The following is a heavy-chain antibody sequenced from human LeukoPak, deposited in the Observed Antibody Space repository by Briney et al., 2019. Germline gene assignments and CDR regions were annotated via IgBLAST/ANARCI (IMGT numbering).Heavy chain of an antibody. V-gene: IGHV5-51*01. D-gene: IGHD2-2*01. J-gene: IGHJ3*02. CDR2: IYPGDSDT. CDR3: ARRDHGDIVVVPAAPPGAFDI. Sequence: GESLKISCKGSGYSFTSYWIGWVRQMPGKGLEWMGIIYPGDSDTRYSPSFQGQVTISADKSISTAYLQWSSLKASDTAMYYCARRDHGDIVVVPAAPPGAFDIWGQGTMVTVSS. CDR1: GYSFTSYW.